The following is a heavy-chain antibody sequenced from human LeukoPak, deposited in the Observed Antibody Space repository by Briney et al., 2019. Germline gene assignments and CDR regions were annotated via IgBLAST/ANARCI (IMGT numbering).Heavy chain of an antibody. Sequence: PGGSLRLSCAASGFTFSSYSMNWVRQAPGKGLEWVSSISSSSSYIYYADSVKGRFTISRDNAKNSLYLQMNSLRAEDTAVYYCARDPSSYYYGSGNNWFDPWGQGTLVTVSS. CDR2: ISSSSSYI. CDR1: GFTFSSYS. V-gene: IGHV3-21*01. CDR3: ARDPSSYYYGSGNNWFDP. J-gene: IGHJ5*02. D-gene: IGHD3-10*01.